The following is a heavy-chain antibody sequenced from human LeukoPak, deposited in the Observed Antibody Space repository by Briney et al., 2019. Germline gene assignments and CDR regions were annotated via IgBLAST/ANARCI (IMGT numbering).Heavy chain of an antibody. CDR3: ARDSVKAAVAGTDFDY. V-gene: IGHV3-48*04. CDR2: ISSSSSTI. D-gene: IGHD6-19*01. Sequence: GGSLRLSCAASGFTVSSNYMSWVRQAPGKGLEWVSYISSSSSTIYYADSVKGRFTISRDNAKNSLYLHMSSLRAEDTAVYYCARDSVKAAVAGTDFDYWGQGTLVTVSS. J-gene: IGHJ4*02. CDR1: GFTVSSNY.